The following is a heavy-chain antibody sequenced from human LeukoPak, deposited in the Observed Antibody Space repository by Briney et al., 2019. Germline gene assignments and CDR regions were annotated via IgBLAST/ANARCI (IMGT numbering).Heavy chain of an antibody. V-gene: IGHV1-2*02. D-gene: IGHD6-13*01. CDR3: ARDSIAAAGRGYYYYYMDV. J-gene: IGHJ6*03. CDR2: INPNSGGT. CDR1: GYTFTDYY. Sequence: ASVKVSCKASGYTFTDYYMHWVRQAPGQGLEWMGWINPNSGGTNYAQKFQGRVTMTRDTSISTAYMELSRLRSDDTAVYYCARDSIAAAGRGYYYYYMDVWGKGTTVTISS.